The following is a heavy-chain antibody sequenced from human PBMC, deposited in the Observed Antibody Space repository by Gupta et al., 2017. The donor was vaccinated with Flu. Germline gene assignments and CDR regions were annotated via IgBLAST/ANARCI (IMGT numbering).Heavy chain of an antibody. CDR3: GGFWSGYLYV. CDR1: GGNFSSYA. Sequence: GGNFSSYAISWVRQAPGQGLEWMGGIIPIFGTANYAQKFQGRVTITADKSTSTAYMELSSLRSEDTAVYYCGGFWSGYLYVWGQGTTVTVS. V-gene: IGHV1-69*06. J-gene: IGHJ6*02. D-gene: IGHD3-3*01. CDR2: IIPIFGTA.